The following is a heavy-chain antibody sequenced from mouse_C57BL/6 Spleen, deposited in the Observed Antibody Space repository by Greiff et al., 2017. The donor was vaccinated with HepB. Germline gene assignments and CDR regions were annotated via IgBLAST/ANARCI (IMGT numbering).Heavy chain of an antibody. J-gene: IGHJ4*01. CDR2: IYPGDGDT. CDR3: ARSRGLYAMDY. Sequence: QVQLQQPGAELVKPGASVKISCKASGYAFSSYWMNWVKQRPGKGLEWIGQIYPGDGDTNYNGKFKGKATLTADKSSSTAYMQLSSLTSEDSAVYFCARSRGLYAMDYWGQGTSVTVSS. CDR1: GYAFSSYW. V-gene: IGHV1-80*01.